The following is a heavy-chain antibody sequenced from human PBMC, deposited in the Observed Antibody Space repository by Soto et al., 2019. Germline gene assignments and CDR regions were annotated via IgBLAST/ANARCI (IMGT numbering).Heavy chain of an antibody. CDR2: IYYSGST. CDR1: GGSISSGDYY. J-gene: IGHJ6*02. V-gene: IGHV4-30-4*01. D-gene: IGHD3-3*01. Sequence: PSETLSLTCTVSGGSISSGDYYWSWIRQPPGKGLEWFGYIYYSGSTYYNPSLKSRVTISVDTSKNQFSLKLSSVTAADTAVYYCARDNILGILYGGMDVWGQGTTVTVSS. CDR3: ARDNILGILYGGMDV.